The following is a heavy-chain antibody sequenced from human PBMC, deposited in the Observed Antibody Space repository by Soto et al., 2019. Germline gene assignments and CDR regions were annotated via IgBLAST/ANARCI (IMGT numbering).Heavy chain of an antibody. CDR1: GFTFSSFA. Sequence: PGGSLRLSCAASGFTFSSFAMHWVRQAPGKGLEWVAVISYDGSNKYYADSVKGRFTISRDNSKNTLYLQMNSLRAEDTAVYYCARSPSTYYYDSSKDAFDIWGQGTMVTVSS. J-gene: IGHJ3*02. CDR3: ARSPSTYYYDSSKDAFDI. CDR2: ISYDGSNK. D-gene: IGHD3-22*01. V-gene: IGHV3-30-3*01.